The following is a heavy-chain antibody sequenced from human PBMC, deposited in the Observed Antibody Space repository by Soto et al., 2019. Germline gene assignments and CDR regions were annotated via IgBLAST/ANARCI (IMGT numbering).Heavy chain of an antibody. V-gene: IGHV3-30-3*01. D-gene: IGHD3-3*01. CDR3: AKGRAITVYGVDILFDY. J-gene: IGHJ4*01. Sequence: GGSLRLSCAASGFTLSSYAIHWVRQAPGKGLEWVAVISYDGSNKYYADSVKGRFTISRDNSKNTLYLQMNSLRAEDTAVYFCAKGRAITVYGVDILFDYWGLGTLVTSPQ. CDR1: GFTLSSYA. CDR2: ISYDGSNK.